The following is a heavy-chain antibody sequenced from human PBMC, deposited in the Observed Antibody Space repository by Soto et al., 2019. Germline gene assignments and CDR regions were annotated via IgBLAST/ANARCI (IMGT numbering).Heavy chain of an antibody. CDR1: GFTVGNNY. D-gene: IGHD6-19*01. CDR3: TTSPSVGV. J-gene: IGHJ6*02. V-gene: IGHV3-53*01. CDR2: MYSGGGT. Sequence: EVHLVESGGGLIQPGGSLRLSCAASGFTVGNNYMNWVRQAPGKGLEWVSLMYSGGGTYYADSVKGRFTMSRDSSKNTLDLHLNSLRAEDTAMYYCTTSPSVGVWGQGTTVTVSS.